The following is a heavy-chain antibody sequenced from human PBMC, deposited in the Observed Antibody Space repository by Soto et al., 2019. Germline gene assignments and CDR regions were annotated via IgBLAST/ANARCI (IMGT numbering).Heavy chain of an antibody. Sequence: NPSETLSLTCAVSGGSISGGDYSWSWIRQPPGKGLEWIGYIHHSGITYYNPSLKSRVAISVDGSKNHFSLKLNSVTAADTALYYCAGFYSYGRTRRDNFFDPWGQGTLVTVSS. D-gene: IGHD5-18*01. CDR1: GGSISGGDYS. CDR3: AGFYSYGRTRRDNFFDP. V-gene: IGHV4-30-2*01. J-gene: IGHJ5*02. CDR2: IHHSGIT.